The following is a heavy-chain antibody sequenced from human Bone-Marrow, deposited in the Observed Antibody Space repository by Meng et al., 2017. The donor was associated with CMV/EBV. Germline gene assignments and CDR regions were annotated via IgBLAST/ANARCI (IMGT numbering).Heavy chain of an antibody. D-gene: IGHD2-21*01. CDR3: ARRQPIGDVFDI. V-gene: IGHV5-51*01. CDR1: GYSFTSYW. Sequence: GSLRLSCKGSGYSFTSYWIGWVRQMPGKGLEWMGRIYPGDSDTTYRPSFQGQVTISVDKSASIAYLQWSSLKASDTGMYYCARRQPIGDVFDIWGQGTMVTVSS. CDR2: IYPGDSDT. J-gene: IGHJ3*02.